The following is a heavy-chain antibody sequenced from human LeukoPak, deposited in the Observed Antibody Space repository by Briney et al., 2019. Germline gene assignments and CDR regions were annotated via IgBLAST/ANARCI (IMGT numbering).Heavy chain of an antibody. Sequence: SETLSLTCAVYGGSFSGYYWSWIRQPPGKGLEWIGEINHSGSTNYNPSLKSRVTISVDTSKNQFSLKLSSVTAADTAVYYCARYITIFGVVINYGMDVWGQGTTVTVS. V-gene: IGHV4-34*01. CDR1: GGSFSGYY. CDR2: INHSGST. D-gene: IGHD3-3*01. J-gene: IGHJ6*02. CDR3: ARYITIFGVVINYGMDV.